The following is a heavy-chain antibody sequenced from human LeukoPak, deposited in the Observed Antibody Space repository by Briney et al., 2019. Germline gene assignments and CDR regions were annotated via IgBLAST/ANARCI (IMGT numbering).Heavy chain of an antibody. CDR2: INPNSGAT. D-gene: IGHD5-24*01. Sequence: ASVKVSCKASGYTFTDYYMHWVRQAPGQGLEWMGSINPNSGATNYAREFQGRVTMTRDTSITTAYMDLSRLTSDDTAVFYCARGRRWLQLGLDYWGQGTLVTVSS. CDR1: GYTFTDYY. CDR3: ARGRRWLQLGLDY. V-gene: IGHV1-2*02. J-gene: IGHJ4*02.